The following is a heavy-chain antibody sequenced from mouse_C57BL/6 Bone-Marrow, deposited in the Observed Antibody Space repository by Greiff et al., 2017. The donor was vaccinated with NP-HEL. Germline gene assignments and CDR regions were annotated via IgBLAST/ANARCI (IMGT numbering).Heavy chain of an antibody. CDR2: ISNGGGST. Sequence: EVQGVESGGGLVQPGGSLKLSCAASGFTFSDYYMYWVRQTPEKRLEWVAYISNGGGSTYYPDTVKGRFTISRDNAKNTLYLQRSRLKSEDTAMYYGARRGGDYWGQGTSVTVSS. CDR1: GFTFSDYY. CDR3: ARRGGDY. J-gene: IGHJ4*01. V-gene: IGHV5-12*01.